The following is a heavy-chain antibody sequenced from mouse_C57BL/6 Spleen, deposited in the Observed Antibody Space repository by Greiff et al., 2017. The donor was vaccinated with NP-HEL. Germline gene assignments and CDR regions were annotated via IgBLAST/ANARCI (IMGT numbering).Heavy chain of an antibody. CDR3: AKEGKSLTGSPFDY. V-gene: IGHV1-50*01. D-gene: IGHD4-1*01. CDR2: IDPSDSYT. J-gene: IGHJ2*01. CDR1: GYTFTSYW. Sequence: QVQLQQPGAELVKPGASVKLSCKASGYTFTSYWMQWVKQRPGQGLEWIGEIDPSDSYTNYNQKFKGKATLTVDTSSSTASMQLSSLTSEDSAVDYCAKEGKSLTGSPFDYWGQGTTLTVSS.